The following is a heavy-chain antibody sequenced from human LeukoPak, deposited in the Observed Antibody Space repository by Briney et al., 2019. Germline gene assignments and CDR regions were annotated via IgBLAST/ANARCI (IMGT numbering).Heavy chain of an antibody. CDR3: ARDLAYYGDYAGGIDY. CDR2: ISSSSSTI. D-gene: IGHD4-17*01. J-gene: IGHJ4*02. Sequence: GGSLRLSCAASGFTFSIYAMNWVRQAPGKGLEWVSYISSSSSTIYYADSVKGRFTISRDNAKNSLYLQMNSLRAEDTAVYYCARDLAYYGDYAGGIDYWGQGTLVTVSS. V-gene: IGHV3-48*01. CDR1: GFTFSIYA.